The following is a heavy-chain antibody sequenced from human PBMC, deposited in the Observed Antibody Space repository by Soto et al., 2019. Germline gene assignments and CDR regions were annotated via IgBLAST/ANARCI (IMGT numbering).Heavy chain of an antibody. Sequence: EVQLLESGGGLVQPGGSLRLSCAASGFTFSSYAMNWVRQAPGKGLEWVSVISGSGGSTDYADSVKGRFTISRDNSKNTLYLQMNSLRAEDTAVYYCAKRGSGSYFDYWGQGTLVTVSS. CDR2: ISGSGGST. D-gene: IGHD1-26*01. CDR1: GFTFSSYA. V-gene: IGHV3-23*01. CDR3: AKRGSGSYFDY. J-gene: IGHJ4*02.